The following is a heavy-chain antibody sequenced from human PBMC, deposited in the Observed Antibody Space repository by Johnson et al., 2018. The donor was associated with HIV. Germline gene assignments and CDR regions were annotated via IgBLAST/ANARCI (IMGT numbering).Heavy chain of an antibody. D-gene: IGHD4-17*01. Sequence: VLLVESGGGLVHPGGSLRLSCTASGFTVSTNYMSWVRQAPGKGLEWVSVIYSGGSTYYADSVKGRFAISRDNSKNTLYLQMNSLRAEDTAVYYCAKVGGRHDYGDYLGAFDIWGQGTMVTVSS. CDR2: IYSGGST. CDR1: GFTVSTNY. CDR3: AKVGGRHDYGDYLGAFDI. J-gene: IGHJ3*02. V-gene: IGHV3-66*01.